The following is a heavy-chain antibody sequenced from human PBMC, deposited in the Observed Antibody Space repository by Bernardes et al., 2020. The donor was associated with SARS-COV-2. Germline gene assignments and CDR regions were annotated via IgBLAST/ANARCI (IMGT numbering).Heavy chain of an antibody. J-gene: IGHJ6*02. CDR2: MNPNSGNT. D-gene: IGHD2-2*03. CDR1: GYTFTSYD. Sequence: ASVKVSCKASGYTFTSYDINWVRQATGQGLEWMGWMNPNSGNTGYAQKFQGRVTMTRNTSISTAYMELSSLRSEDTAVYYCARGLDIVVVPAALGMDVWGQGTTVTVSS. V-gene: IGHV1-8*01. CDR3: ARGLDIVVVPAALGMDV.